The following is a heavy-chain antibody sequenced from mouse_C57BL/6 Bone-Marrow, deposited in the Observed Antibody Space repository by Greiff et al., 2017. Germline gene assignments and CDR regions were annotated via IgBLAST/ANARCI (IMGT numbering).Heavy chain of an antibody. CDR2: IRSKSNNYAT. CDR3: VRHLGPDYAMDY. D-gene: IGHD3-1*01. J-gene: IGHJ4*01. CDR1: GFSFNTYA. V-gene: IGHV10-1*01. Sequence: EVMLVESGGGLVQPKGSLKLSCAASGFSFNTYAMNWVRQAPGKGLEWVARIRSKSNNYATYYADSVKDRFTISRDDSESMLYLQMNNLKTEDKAMYYCVRHLGPDYAMDYWGQGTSVTVSS.